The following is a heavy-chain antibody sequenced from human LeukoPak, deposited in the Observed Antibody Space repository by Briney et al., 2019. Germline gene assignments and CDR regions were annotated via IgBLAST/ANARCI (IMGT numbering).Heavy chain of an antibody. D-gene: IGHD5-18*01. CDR1: GFTFSDYY. J-gene: IGHJ4*02. CDR2: LSCSGSTI. Sequence: SLRLSCAASGFTFSDYYMSWIRQAPGKGLEWVSYLSCSGSTIYYADSVKGRFTISRDNAKNSLYLQMNRLRAEDTAVYYCARRGYSYGPSKYYFDYWGQGTLVTVSS. CDR3: ARRGYSYGPSKYYFDY. V-gene: IGHV3-11*04.